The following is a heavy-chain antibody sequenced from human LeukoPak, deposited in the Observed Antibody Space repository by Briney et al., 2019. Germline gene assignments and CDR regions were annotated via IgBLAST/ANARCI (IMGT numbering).Heavy chain of an antibody. Sequence: SETLSLTCTVSGGSISSGDYYWSWIRQSPGTGLEWIGYIYYSGSTYYNPSLKSRIIISADTSRNQFSLNLSSVTAADTAVYYCARSLGRGYYYYMDVWGKGTTVTVSS. CDR2: IYYSGST. CDR1: GGSISSGDYY. J-gene: IGHJ6*03. D-gene: IGHD7-27*01. CDR3: ARSLGRGYYYYMDV. V-gene: IGHV4-30-4*08.